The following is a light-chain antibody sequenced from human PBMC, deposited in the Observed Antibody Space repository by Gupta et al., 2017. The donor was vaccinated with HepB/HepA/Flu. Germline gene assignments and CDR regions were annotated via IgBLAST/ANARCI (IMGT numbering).Light chain of an antibody. V-gene: IGLV7-43*01. CDR1: TGAVTSGYY. CDR3: LLYYRGAVV. Sequence: QTVVPQEPSLTVSPGGTVTLTCAFSTGAVTSGYYPNWFQQKPGQAPRSLVHSTDNKYSWTPDRFSGSLLGGKAALTLSGVQPEDEAEYYCLLYYRGAVVFGGGTRLTVL. J-gene: IGLJ3*02. CDR2: STD.